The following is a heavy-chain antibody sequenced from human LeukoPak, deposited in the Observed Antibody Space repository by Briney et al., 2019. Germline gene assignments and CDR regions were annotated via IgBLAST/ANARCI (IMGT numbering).Heavy chain of an antibody. V-gene: IGHV3-30*18. CDR2: ISYDGSNK. D-gene: IGHD1-26*01. J-gene: IGHJ4*02. Sequence: PGGSLRLSCAASGFTFSSYGMHWVRQAPGKGLEWVAVISYDGSNKYYADSVKGRFTISRDNSKNTLYLQMNSLRAEGTAVYYCAKERIVGAFDYWGQGTLVTVSS. CDR3: AKERIVGAFDY. CDR1: GFTFSSYG.